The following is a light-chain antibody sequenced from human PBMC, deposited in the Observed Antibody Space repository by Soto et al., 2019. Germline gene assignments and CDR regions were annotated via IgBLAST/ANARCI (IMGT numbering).Light chain of an antibody. V-gene: IGKV1-39*01. CDR3: QQSYSTPT. CDR2: AAS. J-gene: IGKJ1*01. Sequence: DILMTQSPSSLSASVGDRVTITCRASQSISSYLNWYQQKPGKAPKLLIYAASSLQSGVPSRFSGSGSGTDFTLTISSLQPEDFATYYCQQSYSTPTFGQRTKV. CDR1: QSISSY.